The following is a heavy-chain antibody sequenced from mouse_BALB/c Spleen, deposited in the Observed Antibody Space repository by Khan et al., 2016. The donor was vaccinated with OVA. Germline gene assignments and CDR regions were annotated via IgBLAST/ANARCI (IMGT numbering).Heavy chain of an antibody. V-gene: IGHV3-8*02. CDR3: ARSTYRFAFVY. CDR2: LIYTGSP. D-gene: IGHD2-14*01. J-gene: IGHJ3*01. Sequence: VQLKESGPSLVKPSQTLSLTCSVTGDSITSGYWTWIRKFPGNKLEYMGHLIYTGSPYYNPSLKSRISITRHTSENQYYLQLNSVTDEDTATYYCARSTYRFAFVYWGQGTLVTVSA. CDR1: GDSITSGY.